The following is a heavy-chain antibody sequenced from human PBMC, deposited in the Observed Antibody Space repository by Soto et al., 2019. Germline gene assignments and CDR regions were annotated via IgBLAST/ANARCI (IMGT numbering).Heavy chain of an antibody. J-gene: IGHJ3*02. V-gene: IGHV3-15*01. CDR3: TTYYYDSDRPAFDI. CDR1: GFTFSNAW. CDR2: IKSNTDGGTT. D-gene: IGHD3-22*01. Sequence: GGSLRLSCAASGFTFSNAWMSWVRQAPGKGLEWVGRIKSNTDGGTTDYAAPVQGRFTISRDDSKNTQYLQMNSLKTEDTAVYYWTTYYYDSDRPAFDIWGQGTRVTVSS.